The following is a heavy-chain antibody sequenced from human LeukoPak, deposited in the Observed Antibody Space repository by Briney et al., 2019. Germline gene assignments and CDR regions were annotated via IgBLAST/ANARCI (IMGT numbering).Heavy chain of an antibody. CDR2: THTIET. D-gene: IGHD3-22*01. V-gene: IGHV4-4*09. CDR3: ARGLRDEERYYKYYYMDV. CDR1: GGSLSSYY. Sequence: PSETLSLTCTVSGGSLSSYYWSWIRQPPGKGLEWIGYTHTIETKYNPSLQSRVSMSIDTSKNQFSLNLRSVTAADTAVYYCARGLRDEERYYKYYYMDVWGKGTTVTVSS. J-gene: IGHJ6*03.